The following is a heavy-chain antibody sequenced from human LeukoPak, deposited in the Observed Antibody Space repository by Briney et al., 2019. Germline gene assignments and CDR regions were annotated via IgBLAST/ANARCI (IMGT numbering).Heavy chain of an antibody. CDR3: ARVQRWFDP. CDR2: INHSGST. Sequence: SDTLSLTCAVYGGSFSGYYWSWIRQPPGKGLEWIGEINHSGSTNYNPSLKSRVTISVDTSKNQFSLKLSSVTAADTAVYYCARVQRWFDPWGQGTLVTVSS. J-gene: IGHJ5*02. V-gene: IGHV4-34*01. CDR1: GGSFSGYY.